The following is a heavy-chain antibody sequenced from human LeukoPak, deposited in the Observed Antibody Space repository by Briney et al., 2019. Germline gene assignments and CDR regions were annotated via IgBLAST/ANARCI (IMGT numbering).Heavy chain of an antibody. CDR3: ARARKDDYVWGYYFDY. J-gene: IGHJ4*02. CDR1: GGSISSGGYY. V-gene: IGHV4-31*03. D-gene: IGHD3-16*01. Sequence: LQTLSLTCTVSGGSISSGGYYWSWIRQHPGKGLEWIGYIYYSGSTYYNPSLKSRVTISVDTSKNQFSLKLSSVTAADTAVYYCARARKDDYVWGYYFDYWGQGTLVTVSS. CDR2: IYYSGST.